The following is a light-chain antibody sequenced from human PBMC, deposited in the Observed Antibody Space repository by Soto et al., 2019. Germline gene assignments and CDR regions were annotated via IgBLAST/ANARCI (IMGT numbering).Light chain of an antibody. J-gene: IGLJ1*01. CDR1: SSDFAIYNS. Sequence: QSALTQPASVSGSPGQSITLLCTGTSSDFAIYNSVSWYQQHPGKAPKLMIHDVTNRPSGVSGRFSGSRSGNTASLTISGLQAEDEADYFCSSFTSSSSYVFGPGTKVTVL. CDR3: SSFTSSSSYV. CDR2: DVT. V-gene: IGLV2-14*01.